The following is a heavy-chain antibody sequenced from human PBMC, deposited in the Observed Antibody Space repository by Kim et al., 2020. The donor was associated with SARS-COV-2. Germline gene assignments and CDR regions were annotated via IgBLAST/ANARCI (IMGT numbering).Heavy chain of an antibody. Sequence: GKGRFTISRDNSKNTLYLQTNSLRAEDTAVYYCARDATIVVVPAAPSFDYWGQGTLVTVSS. J-gene: IGHJ4*02. D-gene: IGHD2-2*01. CDR3: ARDATIVVVPAAPSFDY. V-gene: IGHV3-30*01.